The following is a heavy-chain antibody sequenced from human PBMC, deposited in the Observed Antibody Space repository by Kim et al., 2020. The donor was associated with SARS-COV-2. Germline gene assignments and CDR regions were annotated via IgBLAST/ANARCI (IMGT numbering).Heavy chain of an antibody. D-gene: IGHD7-27*01. V-gene: IGHV5-51*01. CDR3: ARRGDWGSYYYYGMDV. J-gene: IGHJ6*02. Sequence: GESLKISCKGSGYSFTSYWIGWVRQMPGKGLEWMGIIYPGDSDTRYSPSFQGQVTISADKSISTAYLQWSSLKASDTAMYYCARRGDWGSYYYYGMDVWGQGTTVTVSS. CDR1: GYSFTSYW. CDR2: IYPGDSDT.